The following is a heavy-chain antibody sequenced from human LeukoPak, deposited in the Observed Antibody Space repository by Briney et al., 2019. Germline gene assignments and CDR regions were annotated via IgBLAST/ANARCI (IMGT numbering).Heavy chain of an antibody. J-gene: IGHJ4*02. V-gene: IGHV3-23*01. CDR3: AKAVIQCRFTTPCLGY. Sequence: GGSLRLSCAASGFTFSSYAMSWVRQAPGKGLEWVSAISGSGGSTYCADSVKGRFTISRDNSKNTLYLQMNSLRAEDTAVYYCAKAVIQCRFTTPCLGYWGQGTLVTVSS. D-gene: IGHD1-1*01. CDR2: ISGSGGST. CDR1: GFTFSSYA.